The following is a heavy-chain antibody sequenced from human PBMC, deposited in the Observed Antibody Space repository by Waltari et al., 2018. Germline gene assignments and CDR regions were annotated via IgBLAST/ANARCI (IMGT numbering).Heavy chain of an antibody. Sequence: QVQLQQWGAGLLKPSETLSLTCAVYGGSFSGYYWSWIRQPPGKGLEWIGEINHSGSTDYNPSLKSRVTISVDTSKNQFSLKLSSVTAADTAVYYCARSLPRIAAAGMPLRVGMDVWGQGTTVTVSS. D-gene: IGHD6-13*01. CDR2: INHSGST. J-gene: IGHJ6*02. CDR1: GGSFSGYY. V-gene: IGHV4-34*01. CDR3: ARSLPRIAAAGMPLRVGMDV.